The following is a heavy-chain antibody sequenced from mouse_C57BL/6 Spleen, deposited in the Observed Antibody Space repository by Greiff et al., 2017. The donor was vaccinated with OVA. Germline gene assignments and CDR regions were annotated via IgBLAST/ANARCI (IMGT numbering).Heavy chain of an antibody. D-gene: IGHD4-1*01. V-gene: IGHV5-6*01. CDR2: ISSGGSYT. CDR3: ARHRGLGDFDY. J-gene: IGHJ2*01. CDR1: GFTFSSYG. Sequence: EVHLVESGGDLVKPGGSLKLSCAASGFTFSSYGMSWVRQTPDKRLEWVATISSGGSYTYDPDSVKGRFTISRDNAKNTLYLQMSSLKSEDTAMYYCARHRGLGDFDYWGQGTTLTVSS.